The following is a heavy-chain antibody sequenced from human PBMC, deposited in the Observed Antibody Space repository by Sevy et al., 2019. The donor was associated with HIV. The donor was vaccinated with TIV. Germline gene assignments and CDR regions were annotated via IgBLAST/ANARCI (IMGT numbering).Heavy chain of an antibody. CDR2: IYYSGST. CDR3: ARRYGDYVTSAFDY. J-gene: IGHJ4*02. Sequence: SETLSLTCTVSAGSISSSSYYWGWIRQPPGKGLEWIGSIYYSGSTYYNPSLKSRVTISVDTSKNQFSLKLSSVTAADTAVYYCARRYGDYVTSAFDYWGQGTLVTVSS. CDR1: AGSISSSSYY. D-gene: IGHD4-17*01. V-gene: IGHV4-39*01.